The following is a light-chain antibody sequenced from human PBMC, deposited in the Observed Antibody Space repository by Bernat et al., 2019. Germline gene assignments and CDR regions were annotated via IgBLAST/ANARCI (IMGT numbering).Light chain of an antibody. J-gene: IGKJ5*01. CDR3: QQLNSYPIT. V-gene: IGKV1-9*01. CDR1: QVIGTY. CDR2: GAS. Sequence: DIQLTQSPPFLSASVGDRVTITCQASQVIGTYLAWYQQKPGKAPNLLIYGASTLQTGVPSRFSGSGSGTEFTLTISSLRPEDFATYHCQQLNSYPITFGQGTRLEIK.